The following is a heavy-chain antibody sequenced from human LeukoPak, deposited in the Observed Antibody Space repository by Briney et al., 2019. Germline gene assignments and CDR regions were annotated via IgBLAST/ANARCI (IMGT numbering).Heavy chain of an antibody. Sequence: GGSLRLSCAASGFTFSSYSMNWVRQAPGKGLEWVSSISSSSSYIYYADSVKGRFTISRDNAKNSLYLQMNSLRAEDTAVYYCAKDLTRWELHPNYFDYWGQGTLVTVSS. D-gene: IGHD1-26*01. V-gene: IGHV3-21*01. CDR3: AKDLTRWELHPNYFDY. CDR2: ISSSSSYI. CDR1: GFTFSSYS. J-gene: IGHJ4*02.